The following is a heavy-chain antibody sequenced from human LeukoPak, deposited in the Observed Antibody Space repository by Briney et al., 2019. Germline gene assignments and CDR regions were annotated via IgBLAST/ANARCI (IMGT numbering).Heavy chain of an antibody. CDR2: IYYSGST. Sequence: SETLSLTCTVSGGSVSSGSYYWSWIRQPPGKGLEWIGYIYYSGSTNYNPSLKSRVTISVDTSKNQFSLKLSCVTAADTAVYYCARAPSVLRFLEWFYYYMDVWGKGTTVTVSS. CDR3: ARAPSVLRFLEWFYYYMDV. CDR1: GGSVSSGSYY. D-gene: IGHD3-3*01. V-gene: IGHV4-61*01. J-gene: IGHJ6*03.